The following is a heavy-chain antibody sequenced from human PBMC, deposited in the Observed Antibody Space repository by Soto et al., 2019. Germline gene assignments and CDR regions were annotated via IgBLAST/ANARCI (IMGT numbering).Heavy chain of an antibody. CDR1: GGTFSSYA. V-gene: IGHV1-69*13. D-gene: IGHD3-3*01. J-gene: IGHJ5*02. CDR3: ARGSLILASTPSYDCWSGSTPSWFDP. CDR2: IIPIFGTA. Sequence: SVKVSCKASGGTFSSYAISWVRQAPGQGLEWMGGIIPIFGTANYAQQFQGRVTITADESTSTAYMELSSLRSEDTAVYYCARGSLILASTPSYDCWSGSTPSWFDPWGQGTLVTVSS.